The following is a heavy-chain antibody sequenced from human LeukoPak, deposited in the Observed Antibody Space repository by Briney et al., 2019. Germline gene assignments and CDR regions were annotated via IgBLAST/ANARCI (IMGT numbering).Heavy chain of an antibody. Sequence: GGSLRLSCAASGFTFSSYGMHWVRQAPGKGLEWVAVIWYDGSNKYYADSVKGRFTISRDNSKNTLYLQMNSLRAEDTAVYYCARGPPKDGYKPYFDHWAQGTLVTVSS. CDR1: GFTFSSYG. J-gene: IGHJ4*02. D-gene: IGHD5-24*01. CDR2: IWYDGSNK. V-gene: IGHV3-33*08. CDR3: ARGPPKDGYKPYFDH.